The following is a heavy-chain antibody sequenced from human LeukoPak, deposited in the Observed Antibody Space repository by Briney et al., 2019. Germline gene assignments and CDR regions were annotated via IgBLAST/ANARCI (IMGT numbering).Heavy chain of an antibody. Sequence: GGSLRLSCSASGLTFSRFAMTWVRQLPGKGLQWVSTISGNGQKTYYGDSVTGRFSVSRDNSNNILFLQMDSLRADDSALYYCAKDANYYDSSAFFIPFDSWGQGTLVTVSS. V-gene: IGHV3-23*01. CDR2: ISGNGQKT. CDR3: AKDANYYDSSAFFIPFDS. D-gene: IGHD3-22*01. CDR1: GLTFSRFA. J-gene: IGHJ4*02.